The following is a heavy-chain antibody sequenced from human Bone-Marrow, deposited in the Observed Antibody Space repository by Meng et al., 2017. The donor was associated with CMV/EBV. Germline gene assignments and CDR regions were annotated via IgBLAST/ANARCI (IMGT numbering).Heavy chain of an antibody. CDR3: ARFEFVVITGAFDH. CDR2: IYYSGRT. D-gene: IGHD2-15*01. V-gene: IGHV4-39*01. CDR1: GDSISGASYY. J-gene: IGHJ4*02. Sequence: GSLRLSCNVSGDSISGASYYWAWLRQPPGKGLEFIANIYYSGRTYYSPSLKTRVTISVDTSKNQFSLKLTSVTASDTAVYYCARFEFVVITGAFDHWGQGTLVTVSS.